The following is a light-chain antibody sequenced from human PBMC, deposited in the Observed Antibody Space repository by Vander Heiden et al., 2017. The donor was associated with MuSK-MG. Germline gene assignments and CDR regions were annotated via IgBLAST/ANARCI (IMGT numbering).Light chain of an antibody. CDR1: QNIGNY. J-gene: IGKJ4*01. Sequence: DIQMTQSPSSLSASVGDRVTIICRATQNIGNYLNWYQQKVGKAPQLLIYATTRLQSGVPSRFSGSGSGTEFTLIISRLQREDFATYYCQQGDNNPLTFGGGTKVEIK. V-gene: IGKV1-39*01. CDR2: ATT. CDR3: QQGDNNPLT.